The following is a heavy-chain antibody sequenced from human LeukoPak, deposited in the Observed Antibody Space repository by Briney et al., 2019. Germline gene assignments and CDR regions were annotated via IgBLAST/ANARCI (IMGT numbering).Heavy chain of an antibody. J-gene: IGHJ4*02. CDR1: GGSFSGYY. CDR3: ARGNRAYCGGDCYSDDY. D-gene: IGHD2-21*02. V-gene: IGHV4-34*01. Sequence: SETLSLTCAVYGGSFSGYYWSWIRQPPGMGLEWIGEINHSGSTNYNPSLKSRVTISVDTSKNQFSLKLSSVTAADTAVYYCARGNRAYCGGDCYSDDYWGQGTLVTVSS. CDR2: INHSGST.